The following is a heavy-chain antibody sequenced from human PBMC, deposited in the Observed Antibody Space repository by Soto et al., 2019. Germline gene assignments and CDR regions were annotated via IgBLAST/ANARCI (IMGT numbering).Heavy chain of an antibody. V-gene: IGHV3-30-3*01. CDR1: GFTFSSYA. D-gene: IGHD3-22*01. Sequence: GGSLRLSCAASGFTFSSYAMHWVRQAPGKGLEWVAVISYDGSNKYYADSVKGRFTISRDNSKNTLYLQMNSLRAEDTAVYYCARDPTGVTMIVVVITYAFDIWGQGTMVTVSS. CDR3: ARDPTGVTMIVVVITYAFDI. CDR2: ISYDGSNK. J-gene: IGHJ3*02.